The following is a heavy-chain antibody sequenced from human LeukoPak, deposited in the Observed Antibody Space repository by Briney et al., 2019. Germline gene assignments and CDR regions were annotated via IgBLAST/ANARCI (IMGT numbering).Heavy chain of an antibody. Sequence: GGSLRLSCAASGFTVSSNYMSWVRQAPGKGLEWVSYISSSGNTKYYADSVRGRFTISRDNAKNSLYLQMKSLRAEDTAVYYCARAGYSSSWRERYKYYFDYWGQGTLVTVSS. D-gene: IGHD6-13*01. CDR2: ISSSGNTK. CDR3: ARAGYSSSWRERYKYYFDY. V-gene: IGHV3-11*04. J-gene: IGHJ4*02. CDR1: GFTVSSNY.